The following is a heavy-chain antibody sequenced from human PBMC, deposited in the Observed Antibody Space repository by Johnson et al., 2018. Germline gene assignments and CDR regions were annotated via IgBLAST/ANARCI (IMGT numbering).Heavy chain of an antibody. CDR1: GGSISSYY. J-gene: IGHJ3*02. CDR2: IKSKTDGGTT. Sequence: VQLQESGPGLVKPSETLSLTCTVSGGSISSYYWSWIRQPPGKGLEWVGRIKSKTDGGTTDYAAPVKGRYPISRDGSKNTLYQQMNSLKTEDTAVYYCTTGEWGGGPTFDIWGQGTMVTVSS. V-gene: IGHV3-15*01. D-gene: IGHD3-16*01. CDR3: TTGEWGGGPTFDI.